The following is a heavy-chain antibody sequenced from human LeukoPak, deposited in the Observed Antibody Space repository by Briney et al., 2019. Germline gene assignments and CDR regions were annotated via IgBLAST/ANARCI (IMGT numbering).Heavy chain of an antibody. Sequence: GGSLRLSCAASGFTFSSYEMNWVRQAPGKGLEWVSYISSSGSTIYYADSVKGRFTISRDNAKNSLYLQMNSLRAEDTAVYYCARDNTGGYSYGRHFDYWGQGTLVAVSS. CDR3: ARDNTGGYSYGRHFDY. CDR2: ISSSGSTI. V-gene: IGHV3-48*03. J-gene: IGHJ4*02. D-gene: IGHD5-18*01. CDR1: GFTFSSYE.